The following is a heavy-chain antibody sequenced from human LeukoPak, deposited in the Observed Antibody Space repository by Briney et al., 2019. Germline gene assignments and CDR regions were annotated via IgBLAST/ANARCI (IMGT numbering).Heavy chain of an antibody. V-gene: IGHV3-21*01. Sequence: GGSLRLSCAASGFTFSSYSMNWVRQAPGKGLEWVSSISSSSYIYYADSVKGRFTISRDNAKNSLYLQMNSLRAEDTAVYYCATGVLEGVAFDIWGQGTMVTVSS. D-gene: IGHD3-3*01. J-gene: IGHJ3*02. CDR1: GFTFSSYS. CDR3: ATGVLEGVAFDI. CDR2: ISSSSYI.